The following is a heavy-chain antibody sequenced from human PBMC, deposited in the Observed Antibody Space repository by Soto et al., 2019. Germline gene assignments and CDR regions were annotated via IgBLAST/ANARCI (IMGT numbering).Heavy chain of an antibody. CDR3: ARESYYYDSSGYYPQPYYFDY. V-gene: IGHV1-69*13. J-gene: IGHJ4*02. Sequence: SVKVSCKASGGTFSSYAISWVRQAPGQGLEWMGGIIPIFGTANYAQKFQGRVTITADESTSTAYMELSSLRSEDTAVYYCARESYYYDSSGYYPQPYYFDYWGQGTLVTVSS. D-gene: IGHD3-22*01. CDR1: GGTFSSYA. CDR2: IIPIFGTA.